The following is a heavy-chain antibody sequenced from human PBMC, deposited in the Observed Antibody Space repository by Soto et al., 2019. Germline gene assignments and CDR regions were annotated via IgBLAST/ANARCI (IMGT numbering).Heavy chain of an antibody. J-gene: IGHJ3*02. CDR2: ISWNSGKI. D-gene: IGHD3-16*01. Sequence: DVQLVESGGGLVQSGRSLRLSCAASGFIFDDYAMHWVRQAPGKGLEWVSVISWNSGKIEYADSVRGRFIISRDNAKNSLYLQMNSLRPEDKAMYYCLREMLETDTFDMWGQGTMVTVSS. CDR1: GFIFDDYA. V-gene: IGHV3-9*01. CDR3: LREMLETDTFDM.